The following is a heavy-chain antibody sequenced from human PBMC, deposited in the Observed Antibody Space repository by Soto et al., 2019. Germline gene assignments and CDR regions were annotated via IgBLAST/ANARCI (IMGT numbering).Heavy chain of an antibody. CDR3: AGDSVYYGDYELNYFDY. D-gene: IGHD4-17*01. CDR2: ISSTSYT. CDR1: GFTFSDYY. Sequence: QVQLVESGGGLVKPGGSLRLSCAASGFTFSDYYMSWIRQAPGKGQEWVSYISSTSYTNYADSVKGRFTISRDNAKNSLYMQMNSLRAEDTAVYYCAGDSVYYGDYELNYFDYWGQGTLVTVSS. J-gene: IGHJ4*02. V-gene: IGHV3-11*05.